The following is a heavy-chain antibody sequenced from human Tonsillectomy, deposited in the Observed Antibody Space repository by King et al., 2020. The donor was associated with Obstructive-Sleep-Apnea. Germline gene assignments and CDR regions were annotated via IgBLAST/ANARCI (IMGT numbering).Heavy chain of an antibody. CDR2: IDPSDSYI. V-gene: IGHV5-10-1*01. D-gene: IGHD6-6*01. CDR3: ARHVEYSSFIGNWFDP. J-gene: IGHJ5*02. CDR1: GYIFTSYW. Sequence: VQLVESGAEVKKPGESLRISCKGSGYIFTSYWISWVRQMPGKGLEWMGRIDPSDSYINYSPSFQGHVTISADKSISTAYLQWSSLKASDTAMYYCARHVEYSSFIGNWFDPWGQGTLVTVSS.